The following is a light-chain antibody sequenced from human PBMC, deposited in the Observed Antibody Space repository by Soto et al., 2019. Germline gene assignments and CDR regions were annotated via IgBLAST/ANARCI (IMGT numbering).Light chain of an antibody. CDR1: QSISRW. V-gene: IGKV1-5*01. J-gene: IGKJ1*01. Sequence: DIQMTQSPSTLSASVGDRVTITCRASQSISRWVAWYQEKPGKAPKLLIFDASNLESGVPSRFSGSGSGTEFSLSISSLQPADSATYYCQQFGAYPRTFGLGTKVEIK. CDR2: DAS. CDR3: QQFGAYPRT.